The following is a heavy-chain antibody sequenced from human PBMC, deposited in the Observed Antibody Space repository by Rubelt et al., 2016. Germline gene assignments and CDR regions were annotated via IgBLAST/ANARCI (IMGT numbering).Heavy chain of an antibody. D-gene: IGHD3-10*01. CDR1: GGSINNGGYY. CDR3: ARSRGMFFDY. CDR2: VFYSGIT. J-gene: IGHJ4*02. Sequence: QVQLQESGPGLVKPSQTLTLTCTVSGGSINNGGYYWTWVRQHPGTDLEGIGSVFYSGITDYNSSLKVRVISSIDTSQNQFSLRLSSVTAADTAVYYCARSRGMFFDYWGRGALVTVSS. V-gene: IGHV4-31*03.